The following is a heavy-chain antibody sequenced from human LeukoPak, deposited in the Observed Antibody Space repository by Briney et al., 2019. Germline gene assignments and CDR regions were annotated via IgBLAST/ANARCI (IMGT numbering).Heavy chain of an antibody. CDR1: GYTFTNFG. CDR2: ISVYNGNT. D-gene: IGHD3-10*01. CDR3: ARYNYYGSGSLDY. J-gene: IGHJ4*02. Sequence: ASVMVSCKASGYTFTNFGISWVRQAPGQDLEWMGWISVYNGNTNYAQKFQDRVTMTTDTSTSTAYMELRSLRSDDTAVYYCARYNYYGSGSLDYWGQGTLVTVSS. V-gene: IGHV1-18*01.